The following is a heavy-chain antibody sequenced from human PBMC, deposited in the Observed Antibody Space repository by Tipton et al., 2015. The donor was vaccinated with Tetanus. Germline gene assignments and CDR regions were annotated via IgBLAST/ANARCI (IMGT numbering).Heavy chain of an antibody. CDR3: ARAGAVPVQAYGTDV. J-gene: IGHJ6*02. CDR1: GYTFTHYG. CDR2: ISPFTGDT. V-gene: IGHV1-18*01. D-gene: IGHD6-19*01. Sequence: QSGPEVKKPGASVKVSCKASGYTFTHYGISWVRQAPGQGLEWVGWISPFTGDTEYAQNLQDRLILTTDTSTATAYVEVRSLTSDDAAGSYCARAGAVPVQAYGTDVCGQGTSVTVSS.